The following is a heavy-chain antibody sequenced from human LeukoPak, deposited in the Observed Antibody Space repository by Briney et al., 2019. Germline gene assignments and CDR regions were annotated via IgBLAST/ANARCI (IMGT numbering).Heavy chain of an antibody. D-gene: IGHD3-22*01. CDR3: AIFPAYYYDSSGYANFDY. CDR2: IYHSGST. Sequence: SETLSLTCTVSGYPISSGYYWGWIRQPPGKGLEWIGSIYHSGSTNYNPPLKSRVTISVDKSKNQFSLKLSSVTAADTAVYYCAIFPAYYYDSSGYANFDYWGQGTLVTVSS. CDR1: GYPISSGYY. V-gene: IGHV4-38-2*02. J-gene: IGHJ4*02.